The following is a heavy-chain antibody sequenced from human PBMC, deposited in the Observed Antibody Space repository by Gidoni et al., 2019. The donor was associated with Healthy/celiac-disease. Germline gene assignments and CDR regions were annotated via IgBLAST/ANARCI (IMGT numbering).Heavy chain of an antibody. CDR3: GRDKLGPDFDL. J-gene: IGHJ2*01. CDR1: GGSINSGNW. CDR2: IYQSGST. Sequence: SSSCAVSGGSINSGNWWSWVRQPPGKGLEWIGEIYQSGSTNYNPSLKSRLTISIDKSKNQFSLKLRSVTAADTAVYYCGRDKLGPDFDLWGRGILVTVSS. D-gene: IGHD6-6*01. V-gene: IGHV4-4*02.